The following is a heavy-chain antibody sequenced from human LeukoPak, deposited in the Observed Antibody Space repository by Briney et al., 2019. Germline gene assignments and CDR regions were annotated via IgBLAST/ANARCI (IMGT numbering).Heavy chain of an antibody. CDR3: ARGSPYCSGGSCYSSSDYGMDV. CDR2: INPNSGGT. Sequence: ASVKVSCKASGYTFTGYYMHWVRQAPGQGLEWMGWINPNSGGTNYAQKFQGRVTMTRDTSITTAYMELSRLRSDDTAVYYCARGSPYCSGGSCYSSSDYGMDVWGQGTTVTVSS. D-gene: IGHD2-15*01. V-gene: IGHV1-2*02. J-gene: IGHJ6*02. CDR1: GYTFTGYY.